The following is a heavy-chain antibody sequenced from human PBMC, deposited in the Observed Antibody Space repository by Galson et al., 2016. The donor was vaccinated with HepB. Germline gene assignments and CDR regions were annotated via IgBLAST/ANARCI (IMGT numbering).Heavy chain of an antibody. D-gene: IGHD3-3*01. V-gene: IGHV4-30-2*01. CDR2: IYQGETA. Sequence: TLSLTCAVSGVSITSGGFSWNWIRQQPGQGLAWIGYIYQGETAYYTPSLRSRVTMALHRTNNLFSLKLSSVLAADTAVYYCARGTYDFWSGFSPTEYYFDYWGQGALVAVSS. CDR3: ARGTYDFWSGFSPTEYYFDY. CDR1: GVSITSGGFS. J-gene: IGHJ4*02.